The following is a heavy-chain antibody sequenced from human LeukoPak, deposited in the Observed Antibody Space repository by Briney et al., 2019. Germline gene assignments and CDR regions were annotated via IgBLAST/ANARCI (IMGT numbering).Heavy chain of an antibody. CDR2: IRYDGSEK. V-gene: IGHV3-30*02. J-gene: IGHJ4*02. CDR1: GFTFSNYG. Sequence: GGSLRLSCTASGFTFSNYGMHWVRQAPGKGLEWVAFIRYDGSEKYYADSVKGRITISRDNSENTLYVQMNSLRAEDTAVYYCARVDFSPLLLWFGESKGVTDYWGQGTLVTVSS. CDR3: ARVDFSPLLLWFGESKGVTDY. D-gene: IGHD3-10*01.